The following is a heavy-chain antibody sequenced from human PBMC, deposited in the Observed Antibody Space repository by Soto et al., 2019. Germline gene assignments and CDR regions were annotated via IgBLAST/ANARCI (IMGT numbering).Heavy chain of an antibody. V-gene: IGHV3-53*01. CDR2: IYSGGST. J-gene: IGHJ6*02. Sequence: GGSLRLSCAASGFTVSSNYMSWVRQAPGKGLEWVSVIYSGGSTYYADSVKGRFTISRDNSKNTPYLQMNSRRAEDTAVYYCARGWGYYGSGSYHPYYYGMDVWGQGTTVTVSS. D-gene: IGHD3-10*01. CDR3: ARGWGYYGSGSYHPYYYGMDV. CDR1: GFTVSSNY.